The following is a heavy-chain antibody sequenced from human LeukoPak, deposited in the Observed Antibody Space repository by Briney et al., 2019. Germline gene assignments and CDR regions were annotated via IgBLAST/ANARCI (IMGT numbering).Heavy chain of an antibody. J-gene: IGHJ4*02. CDR3: ARDTISGHFDY. CDR1: DGSLSSYY. CDR2: IYTSGST. Sequence: PETLSLTCTVSDGSLSSYYWSWIRQPAGKGLEWIGRIYTSGSTSYNPSLKSRVTMSVDTSKKQFSLKLSSVTAADTAVYYCARDTISGHFDYWGQGTLVTVSS. D-gene: IGHD6-25*01. V-gene: IGHV4-4*07.